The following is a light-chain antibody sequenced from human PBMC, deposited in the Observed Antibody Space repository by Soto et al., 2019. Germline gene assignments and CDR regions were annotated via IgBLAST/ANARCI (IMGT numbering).Light chain of an antibody. CDR2: AXS. J-gene: IGLJ1*01. V-gene: IGLV1-40*01. CDR3: QSYDASLNIYV. CDR1: SSNIGANYD. Sequence: QSVLTQPPSVSGAPGQRVTISCTGSSSNIGANYDVHWYQQVLGTAPKLLMYAXSFRTSGLNDRFSGSKSGTSASLAITGLQAEDEADYYCQSYDASLNIYVFGTGTTVNVL.